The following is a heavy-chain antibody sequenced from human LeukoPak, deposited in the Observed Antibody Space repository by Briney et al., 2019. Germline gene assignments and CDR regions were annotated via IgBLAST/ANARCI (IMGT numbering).Heavy chain of an antibody. CDR1: GGSISSGLQY. CDR2: VYTGGST. V-gene: IGHV4-61*02. D-gene: IGHD1-26*01. J-gene: IGHJ4*02. Sequence: SETLSLTCTVPGGSISSGLQYWSWIRQPAGKGLEWIGRVYTGGSTNYNPSLKSRVTILVDTSKNQFFLNLMSVTAADTAVYFCARQVAKVGATHFDYWGQGSLVTVSS. CDR3: ARQVAKVGATHFDY.